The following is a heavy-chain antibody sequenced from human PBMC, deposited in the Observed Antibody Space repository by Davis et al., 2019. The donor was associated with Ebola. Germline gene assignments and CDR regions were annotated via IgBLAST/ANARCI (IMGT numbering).Heavy chain of an antibody. CDR1: GFTFTSYY. CDR3: ARDLFSAIVGATTIDY. CDR2: INPSGGST. J-gene: IGHJ4*02. Sequence: GGSLRLSCAASGFTFTSYYMHWVRQAPGQGLEWMGIINPSGGSTSYAQKFQGRVTMTRDTSTSTVYMELSSLRSEDTAVYYCARDLFSAIVGATTIDYWGQGTLVTVSS. V-gene: IGHV1-46*01. D-gene: IGHD1-26*01.